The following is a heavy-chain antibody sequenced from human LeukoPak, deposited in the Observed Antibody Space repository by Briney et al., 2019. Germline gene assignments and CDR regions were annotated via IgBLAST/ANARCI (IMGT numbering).Heavy chain of an antibody. D-gene: IGHD6-13*01. CDR2: ISGSGGST. CDR3: AGSSWYGGWFDP. Sequence: GGSLRLSCAASGFTFSSYAMSWVRQAPGKGLEWVSAISGSGGSTYYADSVKGRFTISRDNSKNTLYLQMNSLRAEDTAVYYCAGSSWYGGWFDPWGQGTLVTVSS. V-gene: IGHV3-23*01. J-gene: IGHJ5*02. CDR1: GFTFSSYA.